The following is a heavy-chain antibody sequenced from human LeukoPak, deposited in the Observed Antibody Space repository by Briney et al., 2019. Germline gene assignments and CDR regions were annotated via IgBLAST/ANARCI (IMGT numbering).Heavy chain of an antibody. CDR3: ARVHYGSGSLYYYYYYMDV. CDR1: GASIGRDYYC. Sequence: KASETLSLTCTVSGASIGRDYYCWGWIHQPPGKGLEWIGYIYYSGSTYYNPSLKSRVTISVDTSKNPFSLKLSSVTAADTAVYSCARVHYGSGSLYYYYYYMDVWGKGTTVTVSS. D-gene: IGHD3-10*01. J-gene: IGHJ6*03. V-gene: IGHV4-30-4*08. CDR2: IYYSGST.